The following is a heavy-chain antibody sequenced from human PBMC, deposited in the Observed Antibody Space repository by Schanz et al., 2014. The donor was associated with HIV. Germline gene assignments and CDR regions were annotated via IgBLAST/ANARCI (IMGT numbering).Heavy chain of an antibody. V-gene: IGHV3-30*18. Sequence: QVQLAESGGGVVRPGRSLRLSCAASGFTFDSFGMHWVRQAPGKGLEWVAVISYDGSRKHFADSVKGRFTISRDNSKNTLYLQMNSLRPEDTAVYYCAKDKSRHTYSSSSIFDPWGQGTLVTVSS. D-gene: IGHD6-13*01. CDR1: GFTFDSFG. CDR2: ISYDGSRK. J-gene: IGHJ5*02. CDR3: AKDKSRHTYSSSSIFDP.